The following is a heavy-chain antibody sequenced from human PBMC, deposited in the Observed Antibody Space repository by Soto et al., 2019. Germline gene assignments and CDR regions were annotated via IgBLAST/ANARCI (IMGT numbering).Heavy chain of an antibody. J-gene: IGHJ6*02. CDR1: GGTFSSYA. CDR2: IIPIFGTA. V-gene: IGHV1-69*13. Sequence: SVKVSCKASGGTFSSYAISWVRQAPGQGLEWMGGIIPIFGTANYAQKFQGRVTITADESTSTAYMELSSLRSEDTAVYYCAKATETTETTLYYYYGMDVWGQGTTVTVSS. CDR3: AKATETTETTLYYYYGMDV. D-gene: IGHD4-17*01.